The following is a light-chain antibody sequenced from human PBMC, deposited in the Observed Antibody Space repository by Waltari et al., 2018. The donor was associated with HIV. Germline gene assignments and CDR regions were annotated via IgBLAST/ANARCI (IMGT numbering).Light chain of an antibody. CDR1: QNINSY. J-gene: IGKJ4*01. V-gene: IGKV1-39*01. CDR3: QQSYSLPVT. CDR2: GAL. Sequence: DIQMIQSPSSLSASVGGRVSISCRSSQNINSYLNWYQQKPGRAPQLLVYGALNLYTWAPRRFSGSGSGTDFTLTITSLQPEDFATYFCQQSYSLPVTFGGGTKVEV.